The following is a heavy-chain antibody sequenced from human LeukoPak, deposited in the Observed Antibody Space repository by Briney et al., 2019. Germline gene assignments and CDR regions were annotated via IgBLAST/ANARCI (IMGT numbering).Heavy chain of an antibody. Sequence: GGSLRLSCAASGFTFSSYGMHWVRQAPGKGLEWVAVIWYDGSNKYYADSVKGRFTISRDNSKNTLYLQMNSLRAEDTAEYYCARDGRYSYGTGTFDYWGQGTLVTVSS. V-gene: IGHV3-33*01. J-gene: IGHJ4*02. CDR3: ARDGRYSYGTGTFDY. D-gene: IGHD5-18*01. CDR1: GFTFSSYG. CDR2: IWYDGSNK.